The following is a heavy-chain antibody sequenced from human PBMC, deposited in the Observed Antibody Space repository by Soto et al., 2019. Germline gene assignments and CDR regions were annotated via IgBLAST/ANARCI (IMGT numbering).Heavy chain of an antibody. D-gene: IGHD2-21*02. J-gene: IGHJ4*02. CDR3: ARGGHVVVVTAALDY. CDR1: GDTLTDYY. Sequence: ASVKVACKASGDTLTDYYIHWARQSPGQGLEWMGTVNPSGGHTTYAQHFLGRVTMTRDTSTSTLYMELTSLTSDDTAIYYCARGGHVVVVTAALDYWGQGTLVTVSS. CDR2: VNPSGGHT. V-gene: IGHV1-46*01.